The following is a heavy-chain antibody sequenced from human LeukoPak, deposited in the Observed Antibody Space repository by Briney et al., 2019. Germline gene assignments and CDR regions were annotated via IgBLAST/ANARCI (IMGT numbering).Heavy chain of an antibody. CDR2: IYHSGST. J-gene: IGHJ4*02. CDR1: GGSISSSNW. D-gene: IGHD2-8*01. CDR3: TRENGAFSPFGF. V-gene: IGHV4-4*02. Sequence: PSETLSLTCAVSGGSISSSNWWSWVRQPPGKGLEWIGEIYHSGSTNYIPSLKSRVTISLDRAKNHLSLNLRSVTAADTAIYYCTRENGAFSPFGFWGQGTVVTVSS.